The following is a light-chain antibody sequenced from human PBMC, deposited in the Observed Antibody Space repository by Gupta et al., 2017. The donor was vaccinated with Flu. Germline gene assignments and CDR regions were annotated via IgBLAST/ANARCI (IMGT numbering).Light chain of an antibody. Sequence: EIQMTQSPSTLSASVGDRVTITCRASENINSWLAWYQQKPGTAPKLLIQKASSLETGVPSRFSGSGSGTEFTLTISSRQPADFATYYCQQYLRCAWTFGQGTKVDFK. J-gene: IGKJ1*01. CDR3: QQYLRCAWT. V-gene: IGKV1-5*03. CDR2: KAS. CDR1: ENINSW.